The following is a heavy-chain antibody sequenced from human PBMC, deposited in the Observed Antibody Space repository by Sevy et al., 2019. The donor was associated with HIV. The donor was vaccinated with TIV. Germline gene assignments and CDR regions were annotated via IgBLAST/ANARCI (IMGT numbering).Heavy chain of an antibody. J-gene: IGHJ3*02. CDR1: GDSVSGISAT. D-gene: IGHD6-13*01. V-gene: IGHV6-1*01. CDR3: ARELGSTWDGHSRGAFDI. Sequence: SQTLSLTCGISGDSVSGISATWNWIRQSPSRGFEWLGRTYFRSKWYKHYAVYVNSRITINAEESMNKFSLHLNSVTPEDTAVYYCARELGSTWDGHSRGAFDIWGQGTMVTVSS. CDR2: TYFRSKWYK.